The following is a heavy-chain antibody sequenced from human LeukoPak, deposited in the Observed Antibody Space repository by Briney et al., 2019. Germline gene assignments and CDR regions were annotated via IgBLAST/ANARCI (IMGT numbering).Heavy chain of an antibody. J-gene: IGHJ6*03. V-gene: IGHV3-7*01. Sequence: PGGSLRLSCAASGFTFSSYWMSWVRQAPGKGLEWVANMNQHGNEKYYVDSVKGRFTISRDNARNSLYLQMNSLRAEDTALYYCARGGDTVLTRGYYYYMDVWGKGTTVTVSS. CDR3: ARGGDTVLTRGYYYYMDV. D-gene: IGHD4-23*01. CDR1: GFTFSSYW. CDR2: MNQHGNEK.